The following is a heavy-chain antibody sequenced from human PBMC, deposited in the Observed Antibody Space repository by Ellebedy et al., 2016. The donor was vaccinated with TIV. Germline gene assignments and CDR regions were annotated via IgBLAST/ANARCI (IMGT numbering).Heavy chain of an antibody. CDR2: IWSDASAE. V-gene: IGHV3-33*01. J-gene: IGHJ3*02. Sequence: GESLKISCAASGFIFSSYATHWVSQAPGRALECVAVIWSDASAEYYGDSVKGRFSISRDNSKNTLNLQMNSLRAEDTAVYYCARDHRGSRAINAFDIWGQGTMVTVSS. D-gene: IGHD2-2*01. CDR3: ARDHRGSRAINAFDI. CDR1: GFIFSSYA.